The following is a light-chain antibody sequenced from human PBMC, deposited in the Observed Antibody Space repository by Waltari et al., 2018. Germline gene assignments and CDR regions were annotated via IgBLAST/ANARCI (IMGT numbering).Light chain of an antibody. Sequence: QSVLTQPPSASGTPGQRVTISCSGSSSNIGSVTVNWYQQLPGTAPKPFIYRNNQRPSGVPDRFSGSKSGTSASLAISGLQSEDEADYYCATWDASLNMMIFGGGTKLTVL. CDR1: SSNIGSVT. CDR2: RNN. CDR3: ATWDASLNMMI. V-gene: IGLV1-44*01. J-gene: IGLJ2*01.